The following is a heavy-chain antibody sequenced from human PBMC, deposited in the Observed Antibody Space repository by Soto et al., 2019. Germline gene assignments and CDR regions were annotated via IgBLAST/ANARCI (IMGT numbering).Heavy chain of an antibody. Sequence: SETLSLTCTVSGGSISSGGYYWSWIRQHPGKGLEWIGYIYYSGRTYYNPSLTSRVTISVDTSKTQFSLKLSSVTAADTAVYYCARAIRVRGVIIGPSWFDPWGQGTLVTVSS. J-gene: IGHJ5*02. CDR3: ARAIRVRGVIIGPSWFDP. CDR1: GGSISSGGYY. CDR2: IYYSGRT. V-gene: IGHV4-31*03. D-gene: IGHD3-10*01.